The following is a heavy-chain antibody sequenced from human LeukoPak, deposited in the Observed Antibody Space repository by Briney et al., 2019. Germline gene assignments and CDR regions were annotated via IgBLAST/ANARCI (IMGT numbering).Heavy chain of an antibody. CDR2: INPNSGGT. V-gene: IGHV1-2*02. CDR3: ARTIVGALDY. Sequence: ASVKVSCKASGYTFTGYYMHWVRQAPGQGLEWVGWINPNSGGTNYAQKFQGRVTMTRDTSVSTAYMELSRLRSDDTAIYYCARTIVGALDYWGQGTLVTVSS. J-gene: IGHJ4*02. CDR1: GYTFTGYY. D-gene: IGHD1-26*01.